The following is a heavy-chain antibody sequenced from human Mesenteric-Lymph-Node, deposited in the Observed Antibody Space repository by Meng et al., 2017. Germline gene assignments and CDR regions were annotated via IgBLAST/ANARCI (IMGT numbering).Heavy chain of an antibody. Sequence: LSLTCAASGFTFSSYEMNWVRQAPGKGLEWVSYISSSGSTIYYADSVKGRFTISRDNAKNSLYLQMNSLRAEDTAVYYCASLVTMIVETTNDYWGQGTLVTVSS. CDR2: ISSSGSTI. V-gene: IGHV3-48*03. CDR3: ASLVTMIVETTNDY. CDR1: GFTFSSYE. J-gene: IGHJ4*02. D-gene: IGHD3-22*01.